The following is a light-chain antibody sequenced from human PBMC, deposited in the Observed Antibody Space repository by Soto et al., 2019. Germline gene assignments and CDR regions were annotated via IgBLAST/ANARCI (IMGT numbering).Light chain of an antibody. Sequence: QSVLTQPASVSGSPGQSITISCTGTSSDVGGYNYVSWYQQHPGKAPKLMIYEVSNRPSGVSNRFSGSKSGNTASLTISGLQDEEEADYYCNSYTSRSAYVFGTGTKVTV. CDR1: SSDVGGYNY. CDR2: EVS. V-gene: IGLV2-14*01. CDR3: NSYTSRSAYV. J-gene: IGLJ1*01.